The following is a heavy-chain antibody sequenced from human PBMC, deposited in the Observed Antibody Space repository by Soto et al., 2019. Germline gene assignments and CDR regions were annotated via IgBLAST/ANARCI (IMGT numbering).Heavy chain of an antibody. Sequence: QVQLVQSGAEVKRPGASVKVSCKASGYTFSYGISWVRQAPGQGLEWMGWISGYNGETNYAQNLQGRVTMTTDTSTNTAYMELGSLRSDDTAVYYCALHGRGRGTGDYWGQGTLVTVSS. V-gene: IGHV1-18*01. D-gene: IGHD3-16*01. CDR3: ALHGRGRGTGDY. CDR1: GYTFSYG. J-gene: IGHJ4*02. CDR2: ISGYNGET.